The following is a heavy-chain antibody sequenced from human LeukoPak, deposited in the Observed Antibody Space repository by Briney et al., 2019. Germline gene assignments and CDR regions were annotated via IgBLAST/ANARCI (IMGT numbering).Heavy chain of an antibody. Sequence: TGGSLRLSCAASGFTFSSYWMHWVRQAPGKGLVWVSRINSDGSSTSYADSVKGRFTISRDNAKNTLYLQMNSLRAEDTAVYYCARPRSGGYYNDPFFDYWGQGTLVTVSS. CDR3: ARPRSGGYYNDPFFDY. V-gene: IGHV3-74*01. J-gene: IGHJ4*02. CDR1: GFTFSSYW. D-gene: IGHD3-10*01. CDR2: INSDGSST.